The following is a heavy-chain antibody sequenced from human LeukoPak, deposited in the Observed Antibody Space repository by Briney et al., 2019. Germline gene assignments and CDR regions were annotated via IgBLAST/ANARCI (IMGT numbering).Heavy chain of an antibody. V-gene: IGHV3-21*01. D-gene: IGHD6-13*01. CDR2: ISSSSSYI. CDR3: ARVYSSSWYYFDY. J-gene: IGHJ4*02. CDR1: GFTFSSYS. Sequence: GGSLRLPCAASGFTFSSYSMNWVRQAPGKGLEWVSSISSSSSYIYYADSVKGRFTISRDNAKNSLYLQMNSLRAEDTAVYYCARVYSSSWYYFDYWGQGTLVTVSS.